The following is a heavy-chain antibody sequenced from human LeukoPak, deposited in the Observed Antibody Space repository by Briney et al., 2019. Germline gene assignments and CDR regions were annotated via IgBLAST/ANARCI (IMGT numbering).Heavy chain of an antibody. CDR2: ISSSGSTI. CDR1: GFTFSSYE. Sequence: PGGSLRLSXAASGFTFSSYEMNWVRQAPGKGLEWVSYISSSGSTIYYADSVKGRFTISRDNAKNSLYLQMNSLRAEDTAVYYCARNEGPWFGELLYHWGQGTLVTVSS. V-gene: IGHV3-48*03. CDR3: ARNEGPWFGELLYH. D-gene: IGHD3-10*01. J-gene: IGHJ4*02.